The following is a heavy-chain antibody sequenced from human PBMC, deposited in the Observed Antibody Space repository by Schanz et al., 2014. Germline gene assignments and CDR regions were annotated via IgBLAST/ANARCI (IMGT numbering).Heavy chain of an antibody. J-gene: IGHJ3*02. D-gene: IGHD3-10*01. CDR3: AKGRFGELSAFDI. V-gene: IGHV3-48*01. CDR2: ITYNGGTI. Sequence: EVQLVESGGDLVQPGGSLRLSCAASGITFSSHSFNWVRQAPGKGLEWISYITYNGGTIYYADSVKGRFTISRDNAKNSLYLEMNSLRAEDTAVYYCAKGRFGELSAFDIWGQGTMVTDSS. CDR1: GITFSSHS.